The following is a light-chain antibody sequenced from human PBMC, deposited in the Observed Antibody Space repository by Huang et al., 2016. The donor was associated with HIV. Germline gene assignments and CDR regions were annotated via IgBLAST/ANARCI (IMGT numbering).Light chain of an antibody. V-gene: IGKV3-11*01. Sequence: EIVLTQSPATLSLSQGDRDTLSCRASQSVGRYLAWYQQKPGQAPRLRIYNASNRATGVPGRFSGSGSGTDFTLTISSLEPEDFAVYYCQQRNNWPPYTFGQGTKLEIK. CDR2: NAS. J-gene: IGKJ2*01. CDR1: QSVGRY. CDR3: QQRNNWPPYT.